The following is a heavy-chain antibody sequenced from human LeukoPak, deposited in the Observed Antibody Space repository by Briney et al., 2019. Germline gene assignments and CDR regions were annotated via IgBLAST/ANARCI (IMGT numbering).Heavy chain of an antibody. Sequence: PGGSLRLSCAASGFNFSAYAMHWVRQAPGKGLEYVSVVTNNGDTTNYANSVKGRFTISRDNPKSTLFLQMDSLRGEDMGVYYCARGHPYNYGSNYMDVWGSGTTVTVS. D-gene: IGHD3-10*01. J-gene: IGHJ6*03. CDR1: GFNFSAYA. V-gene: IGHV3-64*01. CDR2: VTNNGDTT. CDR3: ARGHPYNYGSNYMDV.